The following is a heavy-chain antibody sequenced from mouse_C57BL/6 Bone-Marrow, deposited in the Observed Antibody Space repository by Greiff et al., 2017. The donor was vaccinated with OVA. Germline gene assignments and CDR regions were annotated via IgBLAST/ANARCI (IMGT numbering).Heavy chain of an antibody. CDR2: IHPNSGST. V-gene: IGHV1-64*01. CDR1: GYTFTSYW. Sequence: QVQLKQPGAELVKPGASVKLSCKASGYTFTSYWMHWLKQRPGQGLEWIGMIHPNSGSTNYNEKFKSKATLTVDKSSSTAYMQLSSLTSEDSAVYYCASFFTARATSGVYYAMDYWGQGTSVTVSS. CDR3: ASFFTARATSGVYYAMDY. D-gene: IGHD3-1*01. J-gene: IGHJ4*01.